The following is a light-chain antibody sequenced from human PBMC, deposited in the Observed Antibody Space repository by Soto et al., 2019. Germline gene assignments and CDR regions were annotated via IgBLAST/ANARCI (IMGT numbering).Light chain of an antibody. J-gene: IGLJ2*01. CDR2: EVS. V-gene: IGLV2-14*01. Sequence: QSVLTQPASVSGSPGQSITISCTGTSSDVGAYNYVSWYQQHPAKAPKLMIYEVSNRPSGVSNRFSGSKSANTASLTISGLQPEDEADYYCSSYTSSSTPVFGGGTKLTVL. CDR1: SSDVGAYNY. CDR3: SSYTSSSTPV.